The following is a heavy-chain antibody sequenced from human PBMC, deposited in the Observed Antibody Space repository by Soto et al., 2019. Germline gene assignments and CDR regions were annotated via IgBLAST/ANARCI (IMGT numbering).Heavy chain of an antibody. D-gene: IGHD4-17*01. V-gene: IGHV3-23*01. CDR3: AKGFNYGLNGAFDV. J-gene: IGHJ3*01. CDR1: GFTLCCYS. CDR2: ISSGGDST. Sequence: GGALILSCAASGFTLCCYSLYLVRQAPGKGLEWVSTISSGGDSTYYADSVKGRFTISRDNSKNTLYLQMNSLRAEDTAVYYCAKGFNYGLNGAFDVWGQGTMVTVSS.